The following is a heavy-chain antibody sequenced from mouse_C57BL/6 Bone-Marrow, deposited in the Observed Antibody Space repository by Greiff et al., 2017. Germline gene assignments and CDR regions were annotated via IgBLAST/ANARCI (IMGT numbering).Heavy chain of an antibody. CDR3: ARCSNYFDY. V-gene: IGHV7-3*01. J-gene: IGHJ2*01. CDR1: GFTFTDYY. Sequence: EVKLMESGGGLVQPGGSLSLSCAASGFTFTDYYMSWVRQPPGQALEWLGFIRNKANGYTTEYSASVKGRFTISRDNSQSILYLQMNALRAEDSATYYCARCSNYFDYWGQGTTLTVSS. CDR2: IRNKANGYTT.